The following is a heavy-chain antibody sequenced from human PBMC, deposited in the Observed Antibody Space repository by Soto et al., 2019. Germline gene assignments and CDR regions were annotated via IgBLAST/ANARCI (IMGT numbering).Heavy chain of an antibody. CDR3: DRPRDQTYLYYYGMDV. CDR2: IYPGDSDT. J-gene: IGHJ6*02. Sequence: GESLKISCKGSGYSFISYWIGWVRQTPGKGLEWMGIIYPGDSDTRYSPSFQGQVTISADKSISTAYLQWSSLKASDTAIYYCDRPRDQTYLYYYGMDVWGQGTTVTVSS. CDR1: GYSFISYW. V-gene: IGHV5-51*01.